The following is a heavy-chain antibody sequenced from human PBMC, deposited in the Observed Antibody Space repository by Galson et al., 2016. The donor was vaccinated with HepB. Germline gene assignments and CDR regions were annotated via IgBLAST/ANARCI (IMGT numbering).Heavy chain of an antibody. CDR2: ISYSGST. CDR1: GGSISSGDYS. CDR3: ARLPVVGLNRYYGMDV. Sequence: TLSLTCTVSGGSISSGDYSWSWIRQHPGKGLEWIGYISYSGSTYYNPSLKSRVTISVDTSKNHFSLKLSSVTAADTAVYYCARLPVVGLNRYYGMDVWGQGTTVTVSS. D-gene: IGHD6-19*01. V-gene: IGHV4-31*03. J-gene: IGHJ6*02.